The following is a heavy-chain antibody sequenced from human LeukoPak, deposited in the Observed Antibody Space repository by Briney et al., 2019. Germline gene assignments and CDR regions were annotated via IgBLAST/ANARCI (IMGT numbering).Heavy chain of an antibody. CDR1: GITFSSYS. V-gene: IGHV3-21*01. J-gene: IGHJ4*02. D-gene: IGHD2-8*01. Sequence: GGSLRLSCVASGITFSSYSMNWVRQAPGKGLEWVSSISYRSNLYYADSVKGRFTISRDNAQNSLYLQMNGLRAEDTAVYYCAGRYCSNGLCPFDYWGQGILVTVSS. CDR2: ISYRSNL. CDR3: AGRYCSNGLCPFDY.